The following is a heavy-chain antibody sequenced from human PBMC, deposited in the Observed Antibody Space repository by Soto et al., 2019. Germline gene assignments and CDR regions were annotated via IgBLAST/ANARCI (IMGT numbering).Heavy chain of an antibody. CDR3: ARAADILIGYYIWSGYYYYYMDV. Sequence: ASVKVSCKASGYTFTSYDINWVRQATGQGLEWMGWMNPNSGNTGYAQKFQGRVTMTRNTSISTAYMELSSLRYEDTAVYYCARAADILIGYYIWSGYYYYYMDVWGKGTTVTVSS. J-gene: IGHJ6*03. CDR1: GYTFTSYD. D-gene: IGHD3-9*01. CDR2: MNPNSGNT. V-gene: IGHV1-8*01.